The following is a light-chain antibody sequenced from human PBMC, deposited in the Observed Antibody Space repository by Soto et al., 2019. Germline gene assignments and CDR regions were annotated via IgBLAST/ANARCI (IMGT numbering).Light chain of an antibody. CDR2: NNA. CDR3: AVWDDSLNGWV. Sequence: QSVLTQAPSASGTPGQRVTISCSGSSSNIGSNTVNWYQQLPGTAPKLLIYNNAQRPSGVPDRFSGFKSVTSASLAIGGLQSEDEGDYYCAVWDDSLNGWVFGGGTKLTVL. CDR1: SSNIGSNT. V-gene: IGLV1-44*01. J-gene: IGLJ3*02.